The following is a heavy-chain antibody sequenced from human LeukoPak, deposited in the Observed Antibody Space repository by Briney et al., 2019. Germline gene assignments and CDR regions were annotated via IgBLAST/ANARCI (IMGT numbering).Heavy chain of an antibody. CDR1: GFTFSGHW. CDR2: INQGGSDK. J-gene: IGHJ4*02. Sequence: PGGSLRLSCAASGFTFSGHWMSWVRQAPGKGLEWVANINQGGSDKYYVDSVKGRFTISRDNANNLLYLQMNSLRGEDTAVYYCTRDRSRAEDDWGQGTVATVSS. D-gene: IGHD1-14*01. V-gene: IGHV3-7*01. CDR3: TRDRSRAEDD.